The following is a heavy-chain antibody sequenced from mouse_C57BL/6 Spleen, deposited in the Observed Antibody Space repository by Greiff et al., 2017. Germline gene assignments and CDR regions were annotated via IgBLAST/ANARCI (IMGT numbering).Heavy chain of an antibody. CDR1: GYAFSSYW. D-gene: IGHD1-1*01. CDR2: IYPGDGDT. V-gene: IGHV1-80*01. J-gene: IGHJ4*01. Sequence: QVQLKESGAELVKPGASVKISCKASGYAFSSYWMNWVKQRPGKGLEWIGQIYPGDGDTNYNGKFKGKATLTADKSSSTAYMQLSSLTSEDSAVYFCARSGNYGSSYAMDYWGQGTSVTVSS. CDR3: ARSGNYGSSYAMDY.